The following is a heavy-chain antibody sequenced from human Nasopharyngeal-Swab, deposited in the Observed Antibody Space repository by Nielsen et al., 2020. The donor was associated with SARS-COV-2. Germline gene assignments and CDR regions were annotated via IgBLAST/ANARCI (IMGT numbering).Heavy chain of an antibody. Sequence: SETLSLTCPVSGGSISSSSYYWGWIRQPPGKGLEWIGSIYYSGSTYYNPSLKSRVTISVDTSKNQFSLKLSSVTAADTAVYYCATFEYSSSSAAFDIWGQGTMVTVSS. CDR3: ATFEYSSSSAAFDI. D-gene: IGHD6-6*01. V-gene: IGHV4-39*07. J-gene: IGHJ3*02. CDR2: IYYSGST. CDR1: GGSISSSSYY.